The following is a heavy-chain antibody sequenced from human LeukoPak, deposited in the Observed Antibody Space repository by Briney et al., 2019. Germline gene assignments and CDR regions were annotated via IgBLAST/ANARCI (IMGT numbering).Heavy chain of an antibody. V-gene: IGHV4-59*08. J-gene: IGHJ4*02. D-gene: IGHD2-15*01. CDR2: IYYSGST. CDR1: GGSISSYY. CDR3: ARPDCSGNNCPLLFDY. Sequence: SETLSLTCTVSGGSISSYYWSWIRQPPGKGLEWIGYIYYSGSTNYNPSLKSRVTISVDTSKNQFSLKLSSVTAADTAVYYCARPDCSGNNCPLLFDYWGQGTPVTVSS.